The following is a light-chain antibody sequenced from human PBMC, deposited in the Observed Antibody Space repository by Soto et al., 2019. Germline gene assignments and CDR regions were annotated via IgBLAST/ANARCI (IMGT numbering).Light chain of an antibody. V-gene: IGKV3-20*01. CDR2: GAS. CDR3: QQCGSSPLFT. CDR1: QSVSSSY. J-gene: IGKJ3*01. Sequence: EIVLTQSPGTLSLSPGERATLSCRASQSVSSSYLAWYQQKPGQAPRLLIYGASSRATGIPDRFSGSGSGTDFTLTISRLEAEDFAVYYCQQCGSSPLFTFGPGTKVDVK.